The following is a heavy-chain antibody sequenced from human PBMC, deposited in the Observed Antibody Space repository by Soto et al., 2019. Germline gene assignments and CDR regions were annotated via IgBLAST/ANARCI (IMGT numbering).Heavy chain of an antibody. CDR3: ARSKYSSSWNYGIDV. J-gene: IGHJ6*02. CDR2: IYPGDSNT. V-gene: IGHV5-51*01. Sequence: GESLKISCKGSGYTFTTYWIGWVRQMPGKGLDWMGIIYPGDSNTRYSPSFQGQVTISADKSISTAYLQWSSLRASDTAMYYCARSKYSSSWNYGIDVWGQGTTVTVSS. CDR1: GYTFTTYW. D-gene: IGHD6-13*01.